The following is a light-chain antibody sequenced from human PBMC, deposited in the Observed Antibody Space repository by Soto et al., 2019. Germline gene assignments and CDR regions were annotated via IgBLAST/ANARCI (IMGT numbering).Light chain of an antibody. V-gene: IGLV2-8*01. J-gene: IGLJ1*01. Sequence: VLTQSPSASGSPGQSVTISCTGTSSDIGGYNSVSWYQEHPGKAPKVMIYDVTKRPSGVPDRFSGSKSGNTASLTVSALQAEDEADYYCSSYTDRKNLVFGTGTKVTVL. CDR2: DVT. CDR3: SSYTDRKNLV. CDR1: SSDIGGYNS.